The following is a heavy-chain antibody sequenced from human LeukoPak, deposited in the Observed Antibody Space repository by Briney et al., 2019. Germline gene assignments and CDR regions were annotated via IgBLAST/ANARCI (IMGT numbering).Heavy chain of an antibody. V-gene: IGHV1-3*01. CDR3: ARDYDFWSGKKGDLFDY. Sequence: ASVEVSCKASGYTFTSYAMHWVRQAPGQRLEWMGWINAGNGNTKYSQKFQGRVTITRDTSASTAYMELSSLRSEDTAVYYCARDYDFWSGKKGDLFDYWGQGTLVTVSS. CDR2: INAGNGNT. D-gene: IGHD3-3*01. J-gene: IGHJ4*02. CDR1: GYTFTSYA.